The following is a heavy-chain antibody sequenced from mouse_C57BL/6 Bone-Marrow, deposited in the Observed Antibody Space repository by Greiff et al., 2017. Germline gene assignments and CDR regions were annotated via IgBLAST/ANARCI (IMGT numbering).Heavy chain of an antibody. CDR2: IDAENGDT. Sequence: EVQLQQSGAELVRPGASVKLSCTASGFNIKDDYMHWVKQRPEQGLEWIGWIDAENGDTEYASKFQGKATITADTSSNTAYLQLSSLTSEDTAVYYCTREAWFAYWGQGTLVTVSA. J-gene: IGHJ3*01. CDR1: GFNIKDDY. CDR3: TREAWFAY. V-gene: IGHV14-4*01.